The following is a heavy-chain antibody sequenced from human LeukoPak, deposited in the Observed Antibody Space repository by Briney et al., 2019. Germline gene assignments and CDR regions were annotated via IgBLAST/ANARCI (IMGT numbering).Heavy chain of an antibody. CDR2: IYYSGST. CDR1: SGSMNNHY. CDR3: ARRMPYDFWSGYYQGPGWFDP. D-gene: IGHD3-3*01. V-gene: IGHV4-59*08. Sequence: PAETLSLTCTVSSGSMNNHYWSWLRQPPGKGLEWVGYIYYSGSTNYNPSLKSRVTISVDTSKNQFSLKLSSVTAADTAVYYCARRMPYDFWSGYYQGPGWFDPWGQGTLVTVSS. J-gene: IGHJ5*02.